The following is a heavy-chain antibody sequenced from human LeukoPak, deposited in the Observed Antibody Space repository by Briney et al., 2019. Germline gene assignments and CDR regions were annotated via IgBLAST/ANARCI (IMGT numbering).Heavy chain of an antibody. J-gene: IGHJ6*04. CDR2: ISYDGSNK. D-gene: IGHD1-1*01. Sequence: PGRSLRLSCAASGFTFSSYAMHWVRQAPGKGLEWVAVISYDGSNKYYADSVKGRFTISRDNSKNTLYLQMNSLRAEDTAVCYCAREYDDTLYGMDVWGKGTTVTVSS. CDR3: AREYDDTLYGMDV. V-gene: IGHV3-30*04. CDR1: GFTFSSYA.